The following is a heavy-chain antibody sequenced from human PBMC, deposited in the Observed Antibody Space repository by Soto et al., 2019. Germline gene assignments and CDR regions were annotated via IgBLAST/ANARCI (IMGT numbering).Heavy chain of an antibody. J-gene: IGHJ5*02. Sequence: ASVKVSCKASGYTFTTYSMHWLRQAPGQRPEWMGWINAGNGNTKYSQKFQDRVTITRDTSASTTYMELSSLTLEDTAVYYCARGQVAGPANWFDPWGQGTLVTVSS. D-gene: IGHD6-19*01. V-gene: IGHV1-3*01. CDR2: INAGNGNT. CDR1: GYTFTTYS. CDR3: ARGQVAGPANWFDP.